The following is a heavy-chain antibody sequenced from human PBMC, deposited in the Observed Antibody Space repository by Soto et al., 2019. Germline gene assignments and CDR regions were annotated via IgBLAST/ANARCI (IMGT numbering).Heavy chain of an antibody. CDR3: ARQGSNGAYVYYAMDV. CDR2: IYPGDSDT. Sequence: PGESLKISCKGSGYRFNSYWIGWVRQMPGKGLEWIGMIYPGDSDTTYSPSFQGQVTMSADKSISTAYLEWNSLKASDTATYYCARQGSNGAYVYYAMDVWGQGTTVTVSS. V-gene: IGHV5-51*01. D-gene: IGHD3-16*01. J-gene: IGHJ6*02. CDR1: GYRFNSYW.